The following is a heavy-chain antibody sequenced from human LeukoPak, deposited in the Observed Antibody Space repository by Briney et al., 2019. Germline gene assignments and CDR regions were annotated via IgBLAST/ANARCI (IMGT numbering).Heavy chain of an antibody. D-gene: IGHD6-19*01. V-gene: IGHV3-53*01. CDR2: IYSGGST. Sequence: QAGGSLRLSCAASGFTVSSNYMSWVRQAPGKGLEWVSVIYSGGSTYYADSVKGRFTISRDNSKNTLYLQMNSLRAEDTAVYYCAKDIGRWLELPFDYWGQGTLVTVSS. CDR1: GFTVSSNY. CDR3: AKDIGRWLELPFDY. J-gene: IGHJ4*02.